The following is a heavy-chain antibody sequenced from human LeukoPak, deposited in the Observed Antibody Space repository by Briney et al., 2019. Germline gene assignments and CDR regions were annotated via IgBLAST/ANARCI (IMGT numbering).Heavy chain of an antibody. V-gene: IGHV3-74*01. D-gene: IGHD2-21*01. Sequence: EGSLRLSCEVSGLTFSNVWMHWVRQAPGQGLVWVSRINTAGSTVYADPVKGRFTISRDNAKNMVYLQINSLRAEDTAVYYCASFRDTDNWGRGTMVTVSS. CDR3: ASFRDTDN. CDR2: INTAGST. CDR1: GLTFSNVW. J-gene: IGHJ3*01.